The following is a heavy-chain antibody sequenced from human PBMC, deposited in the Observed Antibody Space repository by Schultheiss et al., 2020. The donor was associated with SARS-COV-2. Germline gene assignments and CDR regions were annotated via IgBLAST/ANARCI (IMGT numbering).Heavy chain of an antibody. Sequence: GGSLRLSCAASGFTFSSYAMSWVRQAPGKGLEWVSVIYSGGSTYYADSVKGRFTISRDNSKNTLYLQMNSLRAEDTAVYYCARSLIVGVDYWGQGTLVTVSS. CDR1: GFTFSSYA. CDR3: ARSLIVGVDY. V-gene: IGHV3-66*01. D-gene: IGHD1-26*01. J-gene: IGHJ4*02. CDR2: IYSGGST.